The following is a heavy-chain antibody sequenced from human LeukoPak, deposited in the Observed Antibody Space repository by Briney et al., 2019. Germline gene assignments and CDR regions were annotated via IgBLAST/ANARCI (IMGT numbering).Heavy chain of an antibody. Sequence: ASVKVSCKASGYTFTGYYMHWVRQAPGQGLEWMGWINPNSGGTNYAQKFQGRVTMTGDTSISTAYMELSRLRSDDTAVYYCARGGSVRGGGANYWGQGTLVTVSS. CDR3: ARGGSVRGGGANY. CDR1: GYTFTGYY. V-gene: IGHV1-2*02. J-gene: IGHJ4*02. CDR2: INPNSGGT. D-gene: IGHD3-10*01.